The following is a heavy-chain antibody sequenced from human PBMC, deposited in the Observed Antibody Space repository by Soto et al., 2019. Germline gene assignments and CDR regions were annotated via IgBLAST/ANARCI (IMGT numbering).Heavy chain of an antibody. J-gene: IGHJ4*02. D-gene: IGHD3-9*01. Sequence: QVQLVESGGGVVQPGGSLRLSSAASGFIFSGYAMHWVRQAPGKGLEWVAVISYDGNTQYYADSVKGRFTVSRDNSNNILYVEMNNLRDEDTAMYYCAKETNAYEINFWGQGTLVTVSP. CDR2: ISYDGNTQ. CDR3: AKETNAYEINF. CDR1: GFIFSGYA. V-gene: IGHV3-30-3*01.